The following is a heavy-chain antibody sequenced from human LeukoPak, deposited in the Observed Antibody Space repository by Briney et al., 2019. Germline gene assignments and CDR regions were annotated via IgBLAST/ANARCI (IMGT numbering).Heavy chain of an antibody. D-gene: IGHD3-10*01. V-gene: IGHV3-48*03. CDR2: ISSSGSTI. Sequence: GGPLRLSCAASGFTFSSCEMNWVRQAPGKGLEWVSYISSSGSTIYYADSVKGRFTISRDNAKNSLYLQMNSLRAEDTAVYYCAALWFGELNYYYYGMDVWGQGTTVTVSS. CDR3: AALWFGELNYYYYGMDV. CDR1: GFTFSSCE. J-gene: IGHJ6*02.